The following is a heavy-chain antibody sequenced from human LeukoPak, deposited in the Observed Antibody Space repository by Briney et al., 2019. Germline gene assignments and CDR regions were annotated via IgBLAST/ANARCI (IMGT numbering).Heavy chain of an antibody. J-gene: IGHJ4*02. CDR1: GFIFGSYS. V-gene: IGHV3-23*01. Sequence: GGSLRLSCAASGFIFGSYSMNWVRQAPGKGLKWVSGISESGAITHYADSVKGRFTISRDNSKTTVFLQMNSLRAEDTAVYYCAVSVRFERVWHYFNNWGQGTQVTVSS. D-gene: IGHD3-9*01. CDR2: ISESGAIT. CDR3: AVSVRFERVWHYFNN.